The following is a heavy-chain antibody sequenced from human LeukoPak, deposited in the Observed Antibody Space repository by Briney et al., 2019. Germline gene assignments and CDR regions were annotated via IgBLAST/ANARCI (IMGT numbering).Heavy chain of an antibody. CDR1: GGSFSGYY. Sequence: SETLSLTCAVYGGSFSGYYCSWIRQPPGKGLEWIGEINHSGSTNYNPSLKSRVTISVDTSKNQFSLKLSSVTAAVTAVYYCAIIAAAGTGDYCGQGTLVTVSS. CDR3: AIIAAAGTGDY. J-gene: IGHJ4*02. D-gene: IGHD6-13*01. V-gene: IGHV4-34*01. CDR2: INHSGST.